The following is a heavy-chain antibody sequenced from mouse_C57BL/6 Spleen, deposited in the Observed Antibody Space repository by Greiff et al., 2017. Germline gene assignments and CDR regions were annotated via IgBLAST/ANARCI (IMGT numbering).Heavy chain of an antibody. CDR2: IYPSDSET. CDR3: ARKMAALAWDFDY. CDR1: GYTFTSYW. V-gene: IGHV1-61*01. J-gene: IGHJ2*01. Sequence: VKLQEPGAELVRPGSSVKLSCKASGYTFTSYWMDWVKQRPGQGLEWIGNIYPSDSETHYTQKFKDKATLPVHKSSSTAYMQLSSLTSEDSAVYYFARKMAALAWDFDYWGQGTTLTVSS. D-gene: IGHD1-1*01.